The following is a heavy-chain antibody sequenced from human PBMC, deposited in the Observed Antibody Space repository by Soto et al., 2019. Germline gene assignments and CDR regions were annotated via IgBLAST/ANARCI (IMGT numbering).Heavy chain of an antibody. D-gene: IGHD3-10*01. J-gene: IGHJ3*02. V-gene: IGHV1-24*01. CDR2: FDPEDGET. Sequence: ASVKVSCKVSGYTLTELSMHWVRQAPGKELEWMGGFDPEDGETIYAQKFQGRVTMTEDTSPDTAYMELSSLRSEDTAVYYCATTSGIVADAFDIGGQGTMVTGSS. CDR1: GYTLTELS. CDR3: ATTSGIVADAFDI.